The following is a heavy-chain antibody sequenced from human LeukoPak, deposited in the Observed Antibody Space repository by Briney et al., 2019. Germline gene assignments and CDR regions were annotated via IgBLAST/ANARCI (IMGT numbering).Heavy chain of an antibody. D-gene: IGHD3-22*01. J-gene: IGHJ4*02. V-gene: IGHV4-59*01. CDR2: IYYSGST. CDR3: ARKQSSGYYVKRKRFDY. Sequence: SETLSLTCTVSGGSISSYYWSWIRQPPGKGPEWIGYIYYSGSTNYNPSLKSRVTISVDTSKNQFSLKLSSVTAADTAVYYCARKQSSGYYVKRKRFDYWGQGTLVTVSS. CDR1: GGSISSYY.